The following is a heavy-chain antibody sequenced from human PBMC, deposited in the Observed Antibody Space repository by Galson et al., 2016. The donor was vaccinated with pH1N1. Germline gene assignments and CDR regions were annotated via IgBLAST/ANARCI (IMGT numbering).Heavy chain of an antibody. Sequence: SKTLSLTCTVSGDSISGYYWSWIRQPPGKGLEWVGYIYDSGFIFAIGSTYYNPSLKSRVTISVDTSKSQFSLKLTSLTAADTGVYYCARGVNVGASEKRFDPWGQGTLVTVSS. CDR2: IYDSGFIFAIGST. CDR1: GDSISGYY. CDR3: ARGVNVGASEKRFDP. J-gene: IGHJ5*02. D-gene: IGHD1-1*01. V-gene: IGHV4-4*09.